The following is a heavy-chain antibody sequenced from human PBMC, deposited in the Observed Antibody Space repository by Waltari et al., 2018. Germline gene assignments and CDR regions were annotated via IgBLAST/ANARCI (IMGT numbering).Heavy chain of an antibody. CDR2: VYPCGST. Sequence: QVQLQESGPGLLKPSATLSLTCTVSGASISSYYWSWIRQPAGKGLEWNGRVYPCGSTNYNPSLKGRVTMSVDTSKNPFPLKLSSVTAADTAVYYCASSPLITMVRGGFDYWGQGPLVTVSS. D-gene: IGHD3-10*01. J-gene: IGHJ4*02. V-gene: IGHV4-4*07. CDR3: ASSPLITMVRGGFDY. CDR1: GASISSYY.